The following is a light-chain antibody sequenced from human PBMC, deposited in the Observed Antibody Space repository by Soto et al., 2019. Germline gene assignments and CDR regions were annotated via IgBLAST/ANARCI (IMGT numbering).Light chain of an antibody. V-gene: IGKV4-1*01. J-gene: IGKJ1*01. CDR3: QQSYSSPRT. Sequence: DSWMTESLDSLAVSLGEMATIKFKSSHSLLYSSNSKNYLAWYQQKQGQPPKXXIYWASSRQPAVPDRFSGSGYGTDFNLTISSLQAEDVAVYYGQQSYSSPRTFGQGTQVDIK. CDR2: WAS. CDR1: HSLLYSSNSKNY.